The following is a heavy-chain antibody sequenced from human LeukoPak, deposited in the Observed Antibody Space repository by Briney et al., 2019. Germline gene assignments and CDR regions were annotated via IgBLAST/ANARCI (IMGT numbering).Heavy chain of an antibody. D-gene: IGHD4-23*01. Sequence: SQTLSLTCAISGDSVSSNSAAWNWIRQSPSRGLEWLGRTYYRSKWFNDYAVPVKSRITINPDTSKNQFSLQLNSVTPEDTAVYYWARGRSDAPNSLPSHYRDKGTPVTPSS. CDR3: ARGRSDAPNSLPSHY. CDR1: GDSVSSNSAA. CDR2: TYYRSKWFN. J-gene: IGHJ4*01. V-gene: IGHV6-1*01.